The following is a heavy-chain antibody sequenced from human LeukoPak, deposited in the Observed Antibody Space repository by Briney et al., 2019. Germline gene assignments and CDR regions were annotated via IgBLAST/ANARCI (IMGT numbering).Heavy chain of an antibody. Sequence: SETLSLTCTVSGGSISSYYWSWIRQPPGKGLEWIGYIYYSGSTNYNPSLKSRVTISVDTSKNQFSLKLSSVTAADTAVYYCARGIRIAAAGSEYFQHWGQGTLVTVSS. CDR1: GGSISSYY. J-gene: IGHJ1*01. V-gene: IGHV4-59*08. D-gene: IGHD6-13*01. CDR2: IYYSGST. CDR3: ARGIRIAAAGSEYFQH.